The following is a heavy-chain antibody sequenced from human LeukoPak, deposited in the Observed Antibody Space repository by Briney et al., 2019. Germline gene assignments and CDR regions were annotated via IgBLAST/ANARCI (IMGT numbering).Heavy chain of an antibody. J-gene: IGHJ4*02. Sequence: ETLSLTCAVYGGSFSGYYWSWIRQPPGKGLEWIGEINHSGSTNYNPSLKSRVTISVDTSKNQFSLKLSSVTAADTAVYYCARGIVVVVAATPSGYFDYWGQGTLVTVSS. CDR2: INHSGST. CDR3: ARGIVVVVAATPSGYFDY. D-gene: IGHD2-15*01. V-gene: IGHV4-34*01. CDR1: GGSFSGYY.